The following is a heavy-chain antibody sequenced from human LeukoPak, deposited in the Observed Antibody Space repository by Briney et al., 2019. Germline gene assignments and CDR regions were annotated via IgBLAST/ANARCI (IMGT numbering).Heavy chain of an antibody. CDR1: GYTFTRYP. V-gene: IGHV7-4-1*02. J-gene: IGHJ5*02. D-gene: IGHD2-8*01. CDR3: ARVPFVVMGVTGNWFDP. Sequence: ASVKVSCKASGYTFTRYPMNWVRQAPGQGLEWMGWINTNTGNPTYAQGFTGRFVFSLDTLVSTAYLQISSLKAEDTAVYYCARVPFVVMGVTGNWFDPWGQGTLVTVSS. CDR2: INTNTGNP.